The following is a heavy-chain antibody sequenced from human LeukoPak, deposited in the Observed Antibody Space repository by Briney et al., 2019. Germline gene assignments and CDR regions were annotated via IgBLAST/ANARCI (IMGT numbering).Heavy chain of an antibody. CDR3: ARGVYSSGCFYFDY. V-gene: IGHV4-4*07. D-gene: IGHD6-19*01. J-gene: IGHJ4*02. Sequence: SETLSLTCTVSGVSISGHFWSWIRPPAGKGLEWIGRIYTSGSTNYNPSLKNRVTMSVDTSKNQFSLKLRSVTAADTAVYYCARGVYSSGCFYFDYWGQGTLVTVSS. CDR2: IYTSGST. CDR1: GVSISGHF.